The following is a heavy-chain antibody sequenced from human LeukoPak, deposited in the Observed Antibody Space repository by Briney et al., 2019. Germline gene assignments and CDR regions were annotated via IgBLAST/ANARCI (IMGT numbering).Heavy chain of an antibody. V-gene: IGHV3-21*01. CDR2: ISSSSSYI. CDR3: ARVIVFRGYMDV. J-gene: IGHJ6*03. CDR1: GFTFSSYG. D-gene: IGHD1-26*01. Sequence: GGTLRLSCAASGFTFSSYGMSWVRQAPGKGLEWVSSISSSSSYIYYADSVQGRFTISRDNAKNSLYLQMNSLRAEDTAVYYCARVIVFRGYMDVWGKGTTVTVSS.